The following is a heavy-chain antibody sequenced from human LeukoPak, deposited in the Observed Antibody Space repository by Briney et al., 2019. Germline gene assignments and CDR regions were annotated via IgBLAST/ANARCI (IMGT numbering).Heavy chain of an antibody. Sequence: ASVKVSCKASGYTFTGYYMHWVRQAPGHGLEWMGWINPNSGGTNYAQKFQGRVTITADKSTSTAYMELSSLRSEDTAVYYCARPLYSGSYYNAFDIWGQGTMVTVSS. D-gene: IGHD1-26*01. J-gene: IGHJ3*02. V-gene: IGHV1-2*02. CDR2: INPNSGGT. CDR3: ARPLYSGSYYNAFDI. CDR1: GYTFTGYY.